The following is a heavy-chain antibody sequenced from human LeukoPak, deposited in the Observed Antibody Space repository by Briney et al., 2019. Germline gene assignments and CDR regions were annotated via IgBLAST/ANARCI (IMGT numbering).Heavy chain of an antibody. D-gene: IGHD3-9*01. V-gene: IGHV5-51*01. J-gene: IGHJ4*02. CDR1: GYNIINYW. Sequence: GESLKISCAGSGYNIINYWIGWVRQMPGKGLEWMGIIYPGDSDTRYSPSFEGQVTISADKSSSTAYLQWSSLKASDTAMYYCARVRNTQAARYYFDDWGQGTLVTVPS. CDR2: IYPGDSDT. CDR3: ARVRNTQAARYYFDD.